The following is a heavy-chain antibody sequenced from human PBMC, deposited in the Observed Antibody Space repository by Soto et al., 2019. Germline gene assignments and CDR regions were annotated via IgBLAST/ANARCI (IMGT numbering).Heavy chain of an antibody. Sequence: SVKVSCKASGGTFSSYAISWVRQAPGQGLEWMGGIIPIFGTANYAQKFQGRVTITADESTSTAYMELSSLRSEDTAVYCCARGESYYYGSGSYYPYYYYGMDVWGQGTTVTVSS. CDR3: ARGESYYYGSGSYYPYYYYGMDV. CDR1: GGTFSSYA. J-gene: IGHJ6*02. D-gene: IGHD3-10*01. CDR2: IIPIFGTA. V-gene: IGHV1-69*13.